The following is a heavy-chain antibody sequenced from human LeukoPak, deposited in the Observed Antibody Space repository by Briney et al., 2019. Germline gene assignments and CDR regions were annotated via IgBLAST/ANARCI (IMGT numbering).Heavy chain of an antibody. Sequence: GGSLRLSCAASGFTFSSYGMHWVRQAPGKGLEWVAVIWYDGSNKYFADSVKGRFTISRDNSKNTLYLQMNSLGAEDTAVYYCARSLRSSGSYYKDAFDIWGQGTMVTVSS. CDR2: IWYDGSNK. V-gene: IGHV3-33*01. CDR1: GFTFSSYG. CDR3: ARSLRSSGSYYKDAFDI. D-gene: IGHD3-10*01. J-gene: IGHJ3*02.